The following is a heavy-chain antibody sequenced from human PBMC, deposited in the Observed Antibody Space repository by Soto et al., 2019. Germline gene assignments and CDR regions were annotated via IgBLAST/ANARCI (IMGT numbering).Heavy chain of an antibody. D-gene: IGHD5-12*01. CDR3: VRDGYSGRSDGFDI. CDR2: ISYDGNNQ. Sequence: QVQWVESGGGVVQPGRSLRLSCAATGFTFSAYSMHWVRQPPGEGMEWVAVISYDGNNQRCTDAVTGRFTVSSDNSKGTLYLQLASLNYRDTAVYYCVRDGYSGRSDGFDIRGQGTRVTVSS. J-gene: IGHJ3*02. CDR1: GFTFSAYS. V-gene: IGHV3-30-3*01.